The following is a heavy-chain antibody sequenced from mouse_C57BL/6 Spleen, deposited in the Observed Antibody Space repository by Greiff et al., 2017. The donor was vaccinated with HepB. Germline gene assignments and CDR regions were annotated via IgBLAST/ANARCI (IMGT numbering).Heavy chain of an antibody. CDR2: ISSGSSTI. Sequence: VQLKESGGGLVKPGGSLKLSCAASGFTFSDYGMHWVRQAPEKGLEWVAYISSGSSTIYYADTVKGRFTISRDNAKNTLFLQMTSLRSEDTAMYYCARAGGRDYFDYWGQGTTLTVSS. D-gene: IGHD3-1*01. V-gene: IGHV5-17*01. CDR1: GFTFSDYG. CDR3: ARAGGRDYFDY. J-gene: IGHJ2*01.